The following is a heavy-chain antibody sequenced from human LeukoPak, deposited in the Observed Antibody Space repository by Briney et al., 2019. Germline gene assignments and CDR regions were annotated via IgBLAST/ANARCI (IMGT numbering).Heavy chain of an antibody. CDR1: GYTITSYA. CDR3: ARTRGYSYGYFDY. J-gene: IGHJ4*02. V-gene: IGHV1-69*13. Sequence: SVNVSCKASGYTITSYAISWVRQAPGQGLEWMGGIIPIFGTANYAQKFQGRVTITADESTSTAYMELSSLRSEDTAVYYCARTRGYSYGYFDYWGQGTLVTVSS. CDR2: IIPIFGTA. D-gene: IGHD5-18*01.